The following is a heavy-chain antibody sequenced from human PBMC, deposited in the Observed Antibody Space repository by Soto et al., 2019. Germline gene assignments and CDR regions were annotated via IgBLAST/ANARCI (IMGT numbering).Heavy chain of an antibody. D-gene: IGHD2-2*02. CDR3: AREYTAWPIAYGLDV. CDR1: GFTFSTYS. CDR2: SSSRSDI. V-gene: IGHV3-21*01. Sequence: GGSLRLSCVGSGFTFSTYSINWVRQAPGKGLEWVSSSSSRSDIYYADSVKGRFTISRDNAKNSVSLQMNSLRAEDTAVYYCAREYTAWPIAYGLDVWGQGTTVTVSS. J-gene: IGHJ6*02.